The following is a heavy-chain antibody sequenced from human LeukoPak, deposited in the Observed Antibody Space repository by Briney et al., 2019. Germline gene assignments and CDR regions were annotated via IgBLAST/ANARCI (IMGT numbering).Heavy chain of an antibody. J-gene: IGHJ4*02. Sequence: SETLSLTCTVSGYSISSGYYWGWIRQPPGKGLEWIGDINDSGSANYNPSLKSRVTVSVDTSKNQFSLKLTSVTAADTAVYYCARAPETMGIDYWGQGTLVTVSS. CDR1: GYSISSGYY. V-gene: IGHV4-38-2*02. CDR2: INDSGSA. CDR3: ARAPETMGIDY. D-gene: IGHD1-14*01.